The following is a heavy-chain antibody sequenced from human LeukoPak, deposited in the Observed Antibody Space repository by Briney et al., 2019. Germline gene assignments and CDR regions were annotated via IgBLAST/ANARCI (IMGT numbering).Heavy chain of an antibody. CDR3: ARDRIQVTTRYYGMDV. CDR1: GYTFTSYA. CDR2: INAGNGNT. Sequence: ASVKVSCKASGYTFTSYAMHWARQAPGQRLEWMGWINAGNGNTKYSQKFQGRVTITRDTSASTAYVELSSLRSEDTAVYYCARDRIQVTTRYYGMDVWGQGTTVTVSS. V-gene: IGHV1-3*01. D-gene: IGHD4-17*01. J-gene: IGHJ6*02.